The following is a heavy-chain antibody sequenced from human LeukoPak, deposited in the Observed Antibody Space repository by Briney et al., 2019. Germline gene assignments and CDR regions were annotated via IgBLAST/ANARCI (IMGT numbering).Heavy chain of an antibody. V-gene: IGHV4-34*01. CDR3: AREHWVLYYDSSGYYYLNLHFDY. CDR1: GGSFSGYY. J-gene: IGHJ4*02. D-gene: IGHD3-22*01. CDR2: INHSGST. Sequence: PSETPSLTCAVYGGSFSGYYWSWIRQPPGKGLEWIGEINHSGSTNYNPSLKSRVTISVDTSKNQFSLKLSSVTAADTAVYYCAREHWVLYYDSSGYYYLNLHFDYWGQGTLVTVSS.